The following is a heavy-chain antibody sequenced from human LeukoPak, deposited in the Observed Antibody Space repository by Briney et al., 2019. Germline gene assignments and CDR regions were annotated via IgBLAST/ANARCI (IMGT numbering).Heavy chain of an antibody. CDR2: ITIDGSST. J-gene: IGHJ3*01. CDR1: GVTSRNSW. D-gene: IGHD3-9*01. CDR3: VSHIMRRIDWLSTPSRDAFDV. Sequence: GGSLRLSCAASGVTSRNSWMHWVRQAPGKGLVWVSRITIDGSSTTYADSVKGRFTISRDSAKNTLYLQMNSLRAEDTAVYYCVSHIMRRIDWLSTPSRDAFDVWGRGTMVTVSA. V-gene: IGHV3-74*03.